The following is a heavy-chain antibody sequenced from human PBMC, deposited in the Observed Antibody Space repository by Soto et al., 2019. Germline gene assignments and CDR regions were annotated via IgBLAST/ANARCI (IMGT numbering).Heavy chain of an antibody. J-gene: IGHJ4*02. V-gene: IGHV3-30-3*01. CDR2: ISYDGSNK. CDR1: GFTFSSYA. Sequence: GGSLRLSCAASGFTFSSYAMHWVRQAPGKGLEWVAVISYDGSNKYYADSVKGRFTISRDNSKNTLYLQMNSLRAEDTAVYYCAREQNYLFDYWGQGTLVTVSS. D-gene: IGHD1-7*01. CDR3: AREQNYLFDY.